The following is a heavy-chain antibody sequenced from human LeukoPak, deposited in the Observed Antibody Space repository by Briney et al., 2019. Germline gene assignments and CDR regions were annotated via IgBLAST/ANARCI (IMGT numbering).Heavy chain of an antibody. CDR1: GFTFSNAW. D-gene: IGHD1-14*01. V-gene: IGHV3-7*01. Sequence: GGSLRLSCAASGFTFSNAWMSWVRQAPGKGLEWVANIKQDGSEKYYVDSVKGRFTISRDNAKNSLYLQMNSLRAEDTAVYYCARRNYYFDYWGQGTLVTVSS. CDR3: ARRNYYFDY. J-gene: IGHJ4*02. CDR2: IKQDGSEK.